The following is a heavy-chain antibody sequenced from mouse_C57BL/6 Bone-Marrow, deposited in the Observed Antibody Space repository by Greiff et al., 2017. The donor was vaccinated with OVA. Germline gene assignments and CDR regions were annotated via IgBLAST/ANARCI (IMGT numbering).Heavy chain of an antibody. CDR3: ARGNFGSSFYAMDY. Sequence: EVQLQESVAELVRPGASVKLSCTASGFNIKNTYMHWVKQRPEQGLEWIGRIDPANDNTKYAPKFQGKATMNADTSSNTAYLQLSSLSSEDTAVYCCARGNFGSSFYAMDYWGQGTSVTVSS. V-gene: IGHV14-3*01. CDR1: GFNIKNTY. D-gene: IGHD1-1*01. CDR2: IDPANDNT. J-gene: IGHJ4*01.